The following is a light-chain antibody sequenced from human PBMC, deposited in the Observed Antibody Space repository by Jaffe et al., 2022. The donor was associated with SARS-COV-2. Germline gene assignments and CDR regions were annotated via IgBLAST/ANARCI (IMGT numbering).Light chain of an antibody. CDR3: QQYNSFPIT. V-gene: IGKV1-5*03. CDR2: SAS. Sequence: DIQMTQSPSTLSASVGDRVTITCRASQSVSSWLAWYQQKPGKAPKILIYSASSLESGVPSRFSGSGSGTEFTLTISSLQPDDFATYYCQQYNSFPITFGQGSRLEIK. J-gene: IGKJ5*01. CDR1: QSVSSW.